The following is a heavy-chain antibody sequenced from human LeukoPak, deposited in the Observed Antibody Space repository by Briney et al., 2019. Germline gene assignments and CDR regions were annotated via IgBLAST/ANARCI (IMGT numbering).Heavy chain of an antibody. CDR3: ARAGGLDGDYGTYWYFDL. Sequence: PGGSLRLSCAASGFTFSSYEMNWVRQAPGKGLEWVSYISSSGSTIYYADSVKGRFTISRDNAKNSLYLQMNSLRAEDTAVYYCARAGGLDGDYGTYWYFDLWGRGTLVTVSS. J-gene: IGHJ2*01. V-gene: IGHV3-48*03. CDR1: GFTFSSYE. CDR2: ISSSGSTI. D-gene: IGHD4-17*01.